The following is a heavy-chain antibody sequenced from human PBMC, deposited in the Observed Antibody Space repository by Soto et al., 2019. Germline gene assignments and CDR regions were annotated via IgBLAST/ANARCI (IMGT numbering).Heavy chain of an antibody. V-gene: IGHV3-30-3*01. CDR3: AREAVVVAATPGNYYYYGMDV. CDR1: GFTFSSYA. Sequence: GGSLRLSRAASGFTFSSYAMHWVRQAPGKGLEWVAVISYDGSNKYYADSVKGRFTISRDNSKNTLYLQMNSLRAEDTAVYYCAREAVVVAATPGNYYYYGMDVWGQGTTVTVSS. CDR2: ISYDGSNK. J-gene: IGHJ6*02. D-gene: IGHD2-15*01.